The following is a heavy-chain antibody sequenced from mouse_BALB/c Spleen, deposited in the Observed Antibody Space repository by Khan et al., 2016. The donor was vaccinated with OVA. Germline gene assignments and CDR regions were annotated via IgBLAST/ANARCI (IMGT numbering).Heavy chain of an antibody. Sequence: EVKLVESGGGLVKPGGSLKLSCAASGFTFSTYAMSWVRQTPEKRLEWVATISSDGDYTYYPDNVTGRFTISRANAKNTLYLQMSSLRSEDTAMYYCARSAYGNFAYWGQGTLVTVSA. CDR2: ISSDGDYT. V-gene: IGHV5-9-3*01. J-gene: IGHJ3*01. D-gene: IGHD2-1*01. CDR1: GFTFSTYA. CDR3: ARSAYGNFAY.